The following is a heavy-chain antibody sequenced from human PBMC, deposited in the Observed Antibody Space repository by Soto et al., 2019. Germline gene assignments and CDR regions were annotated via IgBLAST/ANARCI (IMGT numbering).Heavy chain of an antibody. CDR3: ARDRITLANDAFDI. V-gene: IGHV4-4*07. D-gene: IGHD3-10*01. CDR1: GGSISSYY. Sequence: PSETLSLTCTVSGGSISSYYWSWIRPPAGKGLEWIGRIYTSGSTNYNPSLKSRVTMSVDTSKNQFSLNLSSVTAAADTAVYYCARDRITLANDAFDIWGQGTMVTVSS. J-gene: IGHJ3*02. CDR2: IYTSGST.